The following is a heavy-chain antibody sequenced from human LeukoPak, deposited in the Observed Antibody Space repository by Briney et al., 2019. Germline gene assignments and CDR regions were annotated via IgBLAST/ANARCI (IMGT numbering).Heavy chain of an antibody. Sequence: PSETLSLTCTVSGGSISSYYWSWIRQPPGKGLEWIGYIYYSGRTTYNPSLKSRVTISVDTSKNQFSLKLSSVTAADTAVYYCANGYSYDNYFDYWGEGTLFTVSS. CDR1: GGSISSYY. CDR2: IYYSGRT. V-gene: IGHV4-59*01. J-gene: IGHJ4*02. D-gene: IGHD5-18*01. CDR3: ANGYSYDNYFDY.